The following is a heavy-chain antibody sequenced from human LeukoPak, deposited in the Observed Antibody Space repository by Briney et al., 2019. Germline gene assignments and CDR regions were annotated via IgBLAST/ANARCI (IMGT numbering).Heavy chain of an antibody. CDR3: AKDPVRSSMIVVHRPPDYYFDY. Sequence: GGSLRLSCAASGFTFSSYAMSWVRQAPGKGLEWVAVISYDGSNKYYADSVKGRFTISRDNSKNTLYLQMNSLRAEDTAVYYCAKDPVRSSMIVVHRPPDYYFDYWAQGPRVPVPS. CDR1: GFTFSSYA. J-gene: IGHJ4*02. D-gene: IGHD3-22*01. CDR2: ISYDGSNK. V-gene: IGHV3-30*18.